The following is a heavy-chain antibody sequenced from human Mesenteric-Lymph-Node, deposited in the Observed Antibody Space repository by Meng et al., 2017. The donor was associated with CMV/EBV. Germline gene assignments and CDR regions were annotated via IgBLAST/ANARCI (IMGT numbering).Heavy chain of an antibody. J-gene: IGHJ6*02. Sequence: GGSLRLSCAASGFTFSSYSMNWVRQAPGKGLEWVSVIYGGGTTHYADSVKGRFTISRDNSKNTLFLQMDSLRAEDTAVYYCAGESGVPNGMDVWGQGTTVTVSS. CDR2: IYGGGTT. V-gene: IGHV3-53*01. CDR1: GFTFSSYS. CDR3: AGESGVPNGMDV. D-gene: IGHD2-2*01.